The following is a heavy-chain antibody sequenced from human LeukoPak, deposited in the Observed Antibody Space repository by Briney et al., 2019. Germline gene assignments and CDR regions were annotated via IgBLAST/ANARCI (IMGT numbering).Heavy chain of an antibody. Sequence: ASVKVSCKASGHTFTGHYMHWVRQAPGQGLEWMGWINPNSGGTKYAQKFQGRVTMTRDTSISTAYMELSRLRSDDTAVYYCARVEGGYFDYWGQGTLVTVSS. V-gene: IGHV1-2*02. CDR1: GHTFTGHY. CDR3: ARVEGGYFDY. CDR2: INPNSGGT. J-gene: IGHJ4*02. D-gene: IGHD1-26*01.